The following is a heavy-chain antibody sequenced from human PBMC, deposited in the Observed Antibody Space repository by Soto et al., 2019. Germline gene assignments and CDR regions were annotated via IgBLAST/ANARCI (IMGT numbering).Heavy chain of an antibody. V-gene: IGHV1-69*02. J-gene: IGHJ6*03. Sequence: ASVKVSCKASGGTFSSYTISWVRQAPGQGLEWMGRIIPILGIANYAQKFQGRVTITADKSTSTAYMELSSLRSEDTAVYYCARAPRNRNYYMDVWGKRTTVTVSS. CDR2: IIPILGIA. CDR3: ARAPRNRNYYMDV. CDR1: GGTFSSYT. D-gene: IGHD3-10*01.